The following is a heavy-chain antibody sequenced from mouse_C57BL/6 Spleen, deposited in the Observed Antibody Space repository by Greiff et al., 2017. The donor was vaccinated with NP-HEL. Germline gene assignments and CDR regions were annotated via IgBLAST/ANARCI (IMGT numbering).Heavy chain of an antibody. CDR2: IYPGDGDT. Sequence: VQRVESGPELVKPGASVKISCKASGYAFSSSWMNWVKQRPGKGLEWIGRIYPGDGDTNYNGKFKGKATLTADKSSSTAYMQLSSLTSEDSAVYFCAREGTTVVGYFDVWGTGTTVTVSS. CDR3: AREGTTVVGYFDV. CDR1: GYAFSSSW. J-gene: IGHJ1*03. D-gene: IGHD1-1*01. V-gene: IGHV1-82*01.